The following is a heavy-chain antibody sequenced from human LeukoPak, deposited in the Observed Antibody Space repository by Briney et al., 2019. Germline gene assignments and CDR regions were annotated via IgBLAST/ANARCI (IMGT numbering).Heavy chain of an antibody. CDR2: IYDSGST. CDR1: GGSIRSSYYY. V-gene: IGHV4-39*01. D-gene: IGHD3-3*01. J-gene: IGHJ5*02. CDR3: ARTYYDFWSGYYSMFDP. Sequence: PSETLSLTCTVSGGSIRSSYYYWGWIRQPPGKGLEWIGSIYDSGSTYYNPSLKSRVTISVDTSKTQFSLKLNSVTAADTAVYYCARTYYDFWSGYYSMFDPWGQGTLVTVSS.